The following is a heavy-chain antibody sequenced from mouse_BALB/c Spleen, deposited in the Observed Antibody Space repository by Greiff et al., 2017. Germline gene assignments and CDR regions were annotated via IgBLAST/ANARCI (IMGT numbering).Heavy chain of an antibody. J-gene: IGHJ2*01. D-gene: IGHD2-2*01. Sequence: VQLQESGAELVKPGASVKLSCKTSGYTFTSYWIQWVKQRPGQGLGWIGEIFPGTGTTYYNEKFKGKATLTIDTSSSTAYMQLSSLTSEDSAVYFCAIGYDVEDYWGQGTTLTVSS. CDR1: GYTFTSYW. CDR2: IFPGTGTT. CDR3: AIGYDVEDY. V-gene: IGHV1S132*01.